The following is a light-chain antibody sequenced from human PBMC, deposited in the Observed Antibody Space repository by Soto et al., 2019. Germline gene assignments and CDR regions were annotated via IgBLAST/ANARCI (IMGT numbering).Light chain of an antibody. CDR3: MQGTHWPVT. V-gene: IGKV2-30*02. CDR2: KVS. J-gene: IGKJ5*01. Sequence: DFVMTQSPLSLPVTLGQPASISCRSSQSLVHSDGNTYLNWLQQRPGQSPRRLVYKVSNRDSGVPDRFSGSGSGTDFTLKISRVEAEDVGPYYCMQGTHWPVTFGQGTRLEIK. CDR1: QSLVHSDGNTY.